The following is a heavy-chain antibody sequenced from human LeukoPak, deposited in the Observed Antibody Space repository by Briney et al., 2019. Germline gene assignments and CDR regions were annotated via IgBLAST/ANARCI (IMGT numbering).Heavy chain of an antibody. V-gene: IGHV3-23*01. Sequence: PGGSLRLSCAASGFTFSNYPMNWVRQAPGKGLEWVSAITSDGSRTYNADSVKGRFTISRDNSKNTLYLQMNGLRADDTAVYYCAKGNATTPDYWGQGTLVTVSS. D-gene: IGHD1-1*01. CDR1: GFTFSNYP. J-gene: IGHJ4*02. CDR3: AKGNATTPDY. CDR2: ITSDGSRT.